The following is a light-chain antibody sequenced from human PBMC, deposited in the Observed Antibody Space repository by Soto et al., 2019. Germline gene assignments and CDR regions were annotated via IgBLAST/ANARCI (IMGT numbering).Light chain of an antibody. CDR2: VAS. CDR3: QQYNVWPLT. Sequence: EIVMTQSPATLSVSPGERATLSCRASQSVSSNLAWYQQKPGQTPKLLIYVASTRATGIPARFSGSGSGTEFTLTISSLQSEDFAVYDCQQYNVWPLTFGGGTKVEFK. CDR1: QSVSSN. V-gene: IGKV3-15*01. J-gene: IGKJ4*01.